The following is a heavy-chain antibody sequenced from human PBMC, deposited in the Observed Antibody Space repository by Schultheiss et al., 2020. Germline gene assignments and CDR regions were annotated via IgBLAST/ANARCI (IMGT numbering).Heavy chain of an antibody. CDR2: IRSKANSYAT. CDR3: ARGHYGMDV. J-gene: IGHJ6*02. CDR1: GFTSGDYA. V-gene: IGHV3-73*01. Sequence: GGSLRLSCAASGFTSGDYAMNWFRQASGKGLEWVGRIRSKANSYATAYAASVKGRFTISRDDSKNTAYLQMNSLKTEDTAVYYCARGHYGMDVWGPGTTVTVSS.